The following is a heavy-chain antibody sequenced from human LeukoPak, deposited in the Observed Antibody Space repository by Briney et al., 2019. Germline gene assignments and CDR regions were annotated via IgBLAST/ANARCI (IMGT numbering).Heavy chain of an antibody. CDR1: GYSFTSYW. CDR2: IYPGDSDT. D-gene: IGHD6-13*01. CDR3: AREPSIAAAPSYFDY. J-gene: IGHJ4*02. Sequence: GESLKISCKGSGYSFTSYWIGWVRQMPGKGLEWMGIIYPGDSDTRYSPSFQGQVTISADKSISTAYLQWSSLKASDTAMYYCAREPSIAAAPSYFDYWGQGTLVTVSS. V-gene: IGHV5-51*01.